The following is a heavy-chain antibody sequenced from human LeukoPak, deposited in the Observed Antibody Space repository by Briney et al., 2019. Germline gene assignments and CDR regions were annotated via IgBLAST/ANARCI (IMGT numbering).Heavy chain of an antibody. CDR2: IIPIFGTA. V-gene: IGHV1-69*05. CDR3: ARMVGATYFDY. Sequence: GASVKVSCKAPGGTFSSYAISWVRQAPGQGLEWMGGIIPIFGTANYAQKFQGRVTITTDESTSTAYMELSSLRSEDTAVYYCARMVGATYFDYWGQGTLVTVSS. D-gene: IGHD1-26*01. CDR1: GGTFSSYA. J-gene: IGHJ4*02.